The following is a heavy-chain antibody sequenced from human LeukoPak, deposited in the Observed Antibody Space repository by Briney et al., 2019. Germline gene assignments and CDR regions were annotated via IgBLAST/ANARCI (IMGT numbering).Heavy chain of an antibody. J-gene: IGHJ5*02. V-gene: IGHV4-59*01. Sequence: PSETLSLTCTVSGGSISSYYWSWIRQPPGKGLEWIGYIYYSGSTNYNPSLKSRVTISVDTSKNQFSLKLSSVTAADTAVYYCARHARYFDWPYVDPWGQGTLVTVSS. CDR1: GGSISSYY. CDR3: ARHARYFDWPYVDP. D-gene: IGHD3-9*01. CDR2: IYYSGST.